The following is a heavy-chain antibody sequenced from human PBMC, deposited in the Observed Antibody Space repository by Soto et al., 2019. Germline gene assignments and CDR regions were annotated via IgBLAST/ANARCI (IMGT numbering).Heavy chain of an antibody. D-gene: IGHD7-27*01. CDR1: GGSFSGYY. J-gene: IGHJ4*02. CDR2: INHSGST. V-gene: IGHV4-34*01. Sequence: SETLSLTCAVYGGSFSGYYWSWIRQPLGKGLEWIGEINHSGSTNYNPSLKSRVTISVDTSKNQFSLKLSSVTAADTAVYYCARGPGSYTDYWGQGTLVTVSS. CDR3: ARGPGSYTDY.